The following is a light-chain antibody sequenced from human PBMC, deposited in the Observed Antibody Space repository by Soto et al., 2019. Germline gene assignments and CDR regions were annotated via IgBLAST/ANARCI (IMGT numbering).Light chain of an antibody. J-gene: IGKJ1*01. CDR2: ASS. CDR3: QQSYRSPPT. CDR1: QSISSN. Sequence: DIQMTQSPSSLSASVGDRVTITCRASQSISSNLNWYQQKPGKVPKLLIYASSSLQSGVPPRFSGSGSGKDFTLTISSLQPEDFATYYCQQSYRSPPTFGQGNKVEIX. V-gene: IGKV1-39*01.